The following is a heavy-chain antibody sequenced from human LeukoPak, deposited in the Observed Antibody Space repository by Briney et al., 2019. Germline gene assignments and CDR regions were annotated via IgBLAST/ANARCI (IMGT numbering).Heavy chain of an antibody. Sequence: TGGSLRLSCAASGFSFSDYYMSWIRQAPGKGLDWVSYISSSGSTIYYADSVKGRFTISRDNVKNSLYLQMNSLRAEDTAVYYCASVGVGATDYWGQGTLVTVPS. CDR2: ISSSGSTI. D-gene: IGHD1-26*01. CDR3: ASVGVGATDY. V-gene: IGHV3-11*01. CDR1: GFSFSDYY. J-gene: IGHJ4*02.